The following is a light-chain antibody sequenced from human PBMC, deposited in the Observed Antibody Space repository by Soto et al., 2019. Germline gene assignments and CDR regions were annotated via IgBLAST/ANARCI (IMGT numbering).Light chain of an antibody. CDR2: DIT. J-gene: IGLJ2*01. Sequence: QSALTQPRSVSGSPGQSVAISCTGTSSDVGSSNFVSWYQQHPGKAPKLMIYDITERPSGVPDRFSGSKSGNTASLTISGLQTEDEADYYCCSYAGTYTPVVFGGGTKLIVL. V-gene: IGLV2-11*01. CDR1: SSDVGSSNF. CDR3: CSYAGTYTPVV.